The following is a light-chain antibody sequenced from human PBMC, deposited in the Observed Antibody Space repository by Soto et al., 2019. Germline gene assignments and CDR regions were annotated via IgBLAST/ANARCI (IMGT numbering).Light chain of an antibody. Sequence: DIQMTQSPSSLSASVGDRVTITCRASQSISSYLHWYQQKPGKAPKLLIYAASSLQSGVPSRFSGSGSGTDLSLTIRSLQPEDFATYYCQQSYSTPQISLGTGNKVDIQ. CDR2: AAS. CDR1: QSISSY. CDR3: QQSYSTPQIS. J-gene: IGKJ3*01. V-gene: IGKV1-39*01.